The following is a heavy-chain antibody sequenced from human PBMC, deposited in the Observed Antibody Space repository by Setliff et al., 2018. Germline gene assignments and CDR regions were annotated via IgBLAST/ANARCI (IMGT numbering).Heavy chain of an antibody. CDR3: ARQPPLNWAIPFDL. CDR2: INSSGIT. J-gene: IGHJ3*01. CDR1: GGSITNFY. D-gene: IGHD7-27*01. V-gene: IGHV4-59*08. Sequence: SETLSLTCTVSGGSITNFYWNWIRQSPGKGLEWIGYINSSGITNYNPSLKSRLTMPVDTSKNQFSLHLSSMTAADTAVYYCARQPPLNWAIPFDLWGQGKRVTVSS.